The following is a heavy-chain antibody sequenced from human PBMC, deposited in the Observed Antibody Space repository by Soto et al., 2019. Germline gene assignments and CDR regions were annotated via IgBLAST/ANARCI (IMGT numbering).Heavy chain of an antibody. D-gene: IGHD3-10*01. CDR1: GGSLSGYY. V-gene: IGHV4-34*01. CDR3: ARGRSHYGAGSLDWFDP. CDR2: INHSGTT. J-gene: IGHJ5*02. Sequence: SETLSLTCAVSGGSLSGYYWSWIRQPPGKGLEWIGEINHSGTTNFNPSLKSRVTISFDTSKNQFSLKLSSVTAADTAVYYCARGRSHYGAGSLDWFDPWGQGTLVTAPQ.